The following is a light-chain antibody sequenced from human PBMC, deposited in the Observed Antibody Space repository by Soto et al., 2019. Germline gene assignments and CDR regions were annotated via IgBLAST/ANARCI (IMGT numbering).Light chain of an antibody. CDR3: QPRAT. CDR2: DAA. J-gene: IGKJ5*01. CDR1: QTVSSY. Sequence: EILLTQSPSTLSLSAGDRATLSCRASQTVSSYLAWYQKKPGQAPRLLIYDAANRATGIPARVSGSGSGTNITLTISSLFPEDFAVYYCQPRATFGQGTRLEIK. V-gene: IGKV3-11*01.